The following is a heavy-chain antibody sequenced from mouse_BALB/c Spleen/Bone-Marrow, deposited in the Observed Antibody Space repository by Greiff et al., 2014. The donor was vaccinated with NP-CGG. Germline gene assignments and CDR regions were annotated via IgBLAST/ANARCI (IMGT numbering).Heavy chain of an antibody. J-gene: IGHJ1*01. D-gene: IGHD1-2*01. CDR1: GFTFTSYF. CDR3: ARRFITTTHWYFDV. V-gene: IGHV1S56*01. Sequence: VQVVESGPELVKPGASVRISCKASGFTFTSYFIHWMKERPGQGLEWIGWIYPGNVNTNYNEKFKGKATLTADKSSTTAYMQLSSLTSEDSAVYFCARRFITTTHWYFDVWGAGTTVTVS. CDR2: IYPGNVNT.